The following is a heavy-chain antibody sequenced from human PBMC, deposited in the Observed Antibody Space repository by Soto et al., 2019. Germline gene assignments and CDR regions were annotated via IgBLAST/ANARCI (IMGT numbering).Heavy chain of an antibody. CDR3: ARAQGGYGFPVDAFDI. CDR1: GYTFTSYG. D-gene: IGHD5-18*01. J-gene: IGHJ3*02. V-gene: IGHV1-18*01. CDR2: ISAYNGNT. Sequence: QVQLVQSGAEVKKPGASVKVSCKASGYTFTSYGIGWVRQAPGQGVEWMGWISAYNGNTNYAQKPQGRVTMTTDTSTSTAYMELRSLGSDDTAVYYCARAQGGYGFPVDAFDIWGQGTMVTVSS.